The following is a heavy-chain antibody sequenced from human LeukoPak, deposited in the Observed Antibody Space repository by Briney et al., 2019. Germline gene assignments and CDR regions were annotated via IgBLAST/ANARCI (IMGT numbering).Heavy chain of an antibody. CDR3: ARSFSGSY. D-gene: IGHD1-26*01. J-gene: IGHJ4*02. CDR2: IYTSGKT. Sequence: SQTLSLTCTVSGDSISSGRYYWSWVRQPAGKELEWIGRIYTSGKTDYNPYTPSLKSRVTVSLDTSKNQLSLFLTSVTAADTAMYYCARSFSGSYWGQGTLVTVSS. V-gene: IGHV4-61*02. CDR1: GDSISSGRYY.